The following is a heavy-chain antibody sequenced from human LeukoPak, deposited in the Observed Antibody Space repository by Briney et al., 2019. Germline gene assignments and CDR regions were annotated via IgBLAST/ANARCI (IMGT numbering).Heavy chain of an antibody. CDR1: GFTFSSYD. CDR2: ISNSDYST. D-gene: IGHD1-14*01. CDR3: AKATGYLL. Sequence: GGTLRLSCSVPGFTFSSYDMSWVRQAPGKGLEWVSTISNSDYSTYYADSVKGRFTISRANSENTLYLQMNNLRAEDTAVYYCAKATGYLLWGQGTLVTVSS. V-gene: IGHV3-23*01. J-gene: IGHJ4*02.